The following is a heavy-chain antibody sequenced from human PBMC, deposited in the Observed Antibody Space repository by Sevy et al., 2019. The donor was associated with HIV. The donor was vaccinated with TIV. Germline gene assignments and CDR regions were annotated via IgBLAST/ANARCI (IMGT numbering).Heavy chain of an antibody. J-gene: IGHJ4*02. D-gene: IGHD2-15*01. CDR2: ISPFNGDT. CDR3: ARAFCTGGRCYSLAY. Sequence: ASVKVSCKASGYTFSRYTITWVRQAPGQGLEWLGWISPFNGDTNYAQKLQGRVTMTTDTSTGTAYMELRGLRSGDTAVYYWARAFCTGGRCYSLAYWGQGTLVTVSS. V-gene: IGHV1-18*01. CDR1: GYTFSRYT.